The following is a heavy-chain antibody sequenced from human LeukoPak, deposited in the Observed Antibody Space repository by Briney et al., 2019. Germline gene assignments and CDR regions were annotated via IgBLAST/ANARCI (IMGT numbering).Heavy chain of an antibody. CDR3: VRGTGY. CDR1: GFTFSTYV. CDR2: ISSNGDNT. V-gene: IGHV3-64D*06. Sequence: GGSLRLSCSVSGFTFSTYVMHWVRQAPGKGLEYVSAISSNGDNTYHADSVKGRFTISRDNSKNTLYLQMSSLRADDTAVYYCVRGTGYWGQGTLVTVSS. J-gene: IGHJ4*02.